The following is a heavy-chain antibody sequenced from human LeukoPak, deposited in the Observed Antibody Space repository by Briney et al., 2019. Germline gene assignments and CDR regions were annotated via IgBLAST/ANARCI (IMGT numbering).Heavy chain of an antibody. D-gene: IGHD5-18*01. V-gene: IGHV3-30*04. CDR1: GFTFSSYV. J-gene: IGHJ4*02. CDR3: ARSQWIQLWLRAIFDY. CDR2: ISFDGSNK. Sequence: GGSLRLSCAASGFTFSSYVMHWVRQAPGKGLEWVAVISFDGSNKYYADSVKGRFTISRDNSKNTLYLQMNSLRAEDTAVYYCARSQWIQLWLRAIFDYWGQGTLVTVSS.